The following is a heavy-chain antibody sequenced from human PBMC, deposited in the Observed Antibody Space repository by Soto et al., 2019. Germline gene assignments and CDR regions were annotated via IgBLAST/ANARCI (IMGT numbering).Heavy chain of an antibody. D-gene: IGHD4-17*01. Sequence: GGSLRLSCATSGFTFRTYWMSWVRQAPGKGLEWVACIKKDGSEEYYVDSVKGRFTISRDNAKNSLYLQMNSLRAEDTAVYYCAREADYVDWFDPWGQGTLVTVSS. CDR2: IKKDGSEE. V-gene: IGHV3-7*01. CDR3: AREADYVDWFDP. CDR1: GFTFRTYW. J-gene: IGHJ5*02.